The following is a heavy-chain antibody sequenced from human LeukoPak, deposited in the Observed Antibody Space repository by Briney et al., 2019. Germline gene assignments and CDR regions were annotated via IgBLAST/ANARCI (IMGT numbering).Heavy chain of an antibody. D-gene: IGHD4-23*01. CDR1: GFTFSSYW. V-gene: IGHV3-74*01. CDR3: ARGRPHGNDY. Sequence: EGSLRLSCAASGFTFSSYWMNWVRQAPGKGLVWVSRIASDGSSTTYADSVKGRFSNSRDNAKNTLYLQMNSPRVEDTAVYYCARGRPHGNDYWGQGTLVTVSS. CDR2: IASDGSST. J-gene: IGHJ4*02.